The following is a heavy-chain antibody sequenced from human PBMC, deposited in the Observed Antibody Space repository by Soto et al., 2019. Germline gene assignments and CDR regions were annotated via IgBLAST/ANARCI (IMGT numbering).Heavy chain of an antibody. Sequence: GGSLRLSCAASGFTFSSYSMNWVRQAPGKGLEWVSSISSSSSYIYYADSVKGRFTISRDNAKNSLYLQMNSLRAEDTAVYYCASAGHQLLVVAWLDPWGQGTLVTVYS. J-gene: IGHJ5*02. CDR1: GFTFSSYS. V-gene: IGHV3-21*01. CDR3: ASAGHQLLVVAWLDP. CDR2: ISSSSSYI. D-gene: IGHD2-2*01.